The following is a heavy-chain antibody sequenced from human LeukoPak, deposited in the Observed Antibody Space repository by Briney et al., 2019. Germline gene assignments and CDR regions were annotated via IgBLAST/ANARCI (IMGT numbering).Heavy chain of an antibody. J-gene: IGHJ5*02. CDR3: ARDFNWFDP. CDR2: IYYRGST. CDR1: GGSISSYY. Sequence: SETLSLTCTVSGGSISSYYWSWIRHPPGKGLEWIGYIYYRGSTNYNPSLKSRVTISVDTSKNQFSLKLSSVTAADTAVYYCARDFNWFDPWGQGTLVTVSS. V-gene: IGHV4-59*01.